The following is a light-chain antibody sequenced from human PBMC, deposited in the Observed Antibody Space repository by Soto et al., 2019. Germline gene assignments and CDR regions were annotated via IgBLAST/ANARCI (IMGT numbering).Light chain of an antibody. J-gene: IGLJ3*02. CDR3: SSYAGNYTWV. V-gene: IGLV2-11*01. Sequence: QSALTQPRSVSGSPGQSVTISCTGTESDVGDYDFVSWYQQHPGKAPKVMIYAVSTRPSGVPDRFSGSKSGNTASLTISGLQAEDEADYYCSSYAGNYTWVFGGGTKVTVL. CDR1: ESDVGDYDF. CDR2: AVS.